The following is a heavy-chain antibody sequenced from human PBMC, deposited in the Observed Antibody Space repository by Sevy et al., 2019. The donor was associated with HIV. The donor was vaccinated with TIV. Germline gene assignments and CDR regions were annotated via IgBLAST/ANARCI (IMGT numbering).Heavy chain of an antibody. Sequence: GGSLRLSCAASGFTFSSYAMNWVRQTPGKGLEWVSGISSTGGSPYYPDSVRGRFTVSRDNPTNMLYLQMDSLRGEDTAIYYCAKGLLPFGAVPAFDNWGPGTLLTVSS. D-gene: IGHD3-3*01. CDR2: ISSTGGSP. CDR1: GFTFSSYA. CDR3: AKGLLPFGAVPAFDN. V-gene: IGHV3-23*01. J-gene: IGHJ4*02.